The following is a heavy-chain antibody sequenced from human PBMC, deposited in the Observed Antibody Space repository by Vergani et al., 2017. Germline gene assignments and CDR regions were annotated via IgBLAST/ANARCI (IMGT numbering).Heavy chain of an antibody. J-gene: IGHJ4*02. CDR1: GGTFSSYA. CDR3: ARAGYCSGGSCAAPSHFDY. CDR2: IIPIFGTA. D-gene: IGHD2-15*01. V-gene: IGHV1-69*01. Sequence: VQLLESGAEVKKPGSSVKVSCKASGGTFSSYAISWVRQAPGQGLEWMGGIIPIFGTANYAQKFQGRVTITADESTSTAYMELSSLRSEDTAVYYCARAGYCSGGSCAAPSHFDYWGQGTLVTVSS.